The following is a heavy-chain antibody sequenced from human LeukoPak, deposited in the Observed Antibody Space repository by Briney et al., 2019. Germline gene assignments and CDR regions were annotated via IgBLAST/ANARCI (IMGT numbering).Heavy chain of an antibody. J-gene: IGHJ4*02. D-gene: IGHD3-3*01. Sequence: PSETLSLTCTVSGGSISSYYWSWIRQPAGKGLEWIGHIYTSGSTNYNPSLKSRVTISVDTSKNQFSLKLSSVTAADTAVYYCARRRITIFGVVTRPFDYWGQGTLVTVSS. V-gene: IGHV4-4*07. CDR3: ARRRITIFGVVTRPFDY. CDR1: GGSISSYY. CDR2: IYTSGST.